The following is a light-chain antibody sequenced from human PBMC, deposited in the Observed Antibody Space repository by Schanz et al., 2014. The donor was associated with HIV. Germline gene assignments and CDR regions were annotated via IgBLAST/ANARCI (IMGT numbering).Light chain of an antibody. CDR3: ASYTNSATFV. J-gene: IGLJ1*01. CDR1: SSDVGADNS. CDR2: DVT. Sequence: QSALTQPASVSGSPGQSITISCTGTSSDVGADNSVSWYQQHPGRAPRLLVYDVTYRPSGVSNRFSGSKSGNTASLTISGLQAEDEADYYCASYTNSATFVFGTGTKLTVL. V-gene: IGLV2-14*03.